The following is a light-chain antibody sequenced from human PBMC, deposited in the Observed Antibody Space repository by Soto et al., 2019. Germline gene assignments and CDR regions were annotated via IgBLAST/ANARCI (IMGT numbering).Light chain of an antibody. CDR2: EVS. CDR3: TSYAGSNIWV. CDR1: SSDVGGYNY. Sequence: QSALTQPASVSGSPGQSVTISCTGTSSDVGGYNYVSWFQQHPGKAPKLMIDEVSKRPSGVPDRFSGSKSGNTASLTVSGLQAEDEADYYCTSYAGSNIWVFGGGTKLTVL. J-gene: IGLJ2*01. V-gene: IGLV2-8*01.